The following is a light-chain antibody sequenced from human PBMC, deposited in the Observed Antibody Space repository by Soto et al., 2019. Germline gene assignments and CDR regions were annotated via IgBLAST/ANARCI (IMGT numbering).Light chain of an antibody. CDR1: SSDVGGYNY. J-gene: IGLJ2*01. V-gene: IGLV2-14*01. Sequence: QSALTQPASVSGSPGQSITISCTGTSSDVGGYNYVSWYQQHPGKAPKLMIYEVSNLPSGVSYRFSGSKSGNTASLTISGLQAEDEADYYCSSYTSSSTRVFGGGTKVTVL. CDR3: SSYTSSSTRV. CDR2: EVS.